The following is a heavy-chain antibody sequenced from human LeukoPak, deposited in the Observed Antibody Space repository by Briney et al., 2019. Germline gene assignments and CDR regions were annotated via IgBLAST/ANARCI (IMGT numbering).Heavy chain of an antibody. J-gene: IGHJ4*02. V-gene: IGHV1-18*01. CDR3: ARDPVGELLWFGELSAPDY. Sequence: ASVKVSCKASGYTFTSYGISWVRQAAGQGLEWMGWISAYNGNTNYAQKLQGRVTMTTDTSTSTAYMELRSLRSDDTAVYYCARDPVGELLWFGELSAPDYWGQGTLVTVSS. CDR1: GYTFTSYG. CDR2: ISAYNGNT. D-gene: IGHD3-10*01.